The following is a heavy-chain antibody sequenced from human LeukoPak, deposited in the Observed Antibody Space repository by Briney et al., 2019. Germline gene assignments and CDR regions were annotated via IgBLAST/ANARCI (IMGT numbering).Heavy chain of an antibody. CDR2: IIPILGTA. D-gene: IGHD2-21*02. J-gene: IGHJ4*02. CDR1: GGTFSSFA. V-gene: IGHV1-69*13. Sequence: GASVKVSCKASGGTFSSFAISWVRQAPGQGLEWMGGIIPILGTANYAQKFQGRVTITADESTSTAYMELSSLRSEDTAVYYCARVKGTYCGGDCYWRRSFDYWGQGTLVTVSS. CDR3: ARVKGTYCGGDCYWRRSFDY.